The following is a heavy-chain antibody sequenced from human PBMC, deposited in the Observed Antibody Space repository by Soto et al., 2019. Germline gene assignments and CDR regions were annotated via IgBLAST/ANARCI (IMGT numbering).Heavy chain of an antibody. CDR1: GGTFSSYA. V-gene: IGHV1-69*01. J-gene: IGHJ6*02. Sequence: QVQLVQSGAEVKKPGSSVKVSCKAPGGTFSSYAISWVRQAPGQGLEWMGGIIPIFGTAKYAQKFQGSVKITADQFTSTGYRQLSRLRSEDTAVYECARSQGGSSSLDIYYYYYYGMDVWGQGTTVTVSS. CDR3: ARSQGGSSSLDIYYYYYYGMDV. CDR2: IIPIFGTA. D-gene: IGHD2-15*01.